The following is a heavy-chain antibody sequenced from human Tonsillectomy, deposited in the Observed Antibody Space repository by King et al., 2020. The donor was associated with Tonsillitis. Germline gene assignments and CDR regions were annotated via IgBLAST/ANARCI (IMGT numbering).Heavy chain of an antibody. Sequence: QLVQSGTEVKKPGASVKVSCKASGYSFTGYYIHWVRHAPVQGLEWMGWINPYSGDTNYAQNFQGGVTMTRDTSISTAYMELTRLTSDDTAVYYCARGRYCSGGSCYSHFDYWGQGTQVTVSS. CDR2: INPYSGDT. CDR1: GYSFTGYY. J-gene: IGHJ4*02. V-gene: IGHV1-2*02. CDR3: ARGRYCSGGSCYSHFDY. D-gene: IGHD2-15*01.